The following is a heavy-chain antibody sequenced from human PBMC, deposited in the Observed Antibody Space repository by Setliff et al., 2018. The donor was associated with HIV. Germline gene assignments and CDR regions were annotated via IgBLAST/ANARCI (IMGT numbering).Heavy chain of an antibody. CDR2: INPNSGGT. J-gene: IGHJ6*03. Sequence: GASVKVSCQASGYTFTGYYMHWVRQAPGQGLEWMGRINPNSGGTNYAQKFQGRVTMTRDTSISTAYMELSRLRSDDTAVYYCARPSRGVTGTTYYYYMDVWGKGTTVTVSS. V-gene: IGHV1-2*06. CDR1: GYTFTGYY. D-gene: IGHD1-7*01. CDR3: ARPSRGVTGTTYYYYMDV.